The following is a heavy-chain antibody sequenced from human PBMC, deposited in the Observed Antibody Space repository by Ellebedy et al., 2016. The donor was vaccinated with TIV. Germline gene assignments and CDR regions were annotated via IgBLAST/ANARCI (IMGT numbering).Heavy chain of an antibody. CDR2: IKQDGSEK. D-gene: IGHD3-3*01. J-gene: IGHJ3*02. CDR1: GFTFSSYW. CDR3: ARYQIDYDFWYDAFDI. V-gene: IGHV3-7*01. Sequence: GESLKISXAASGFTFSSYWMSWVRQAPGKGLEWVANIKQDGSEKYYVDSVKGRFTISRDNAKNSLYLQMNSLRAEDTAVYYCARYQIDYDFWYDAFDIWGQGTMVTVSS.